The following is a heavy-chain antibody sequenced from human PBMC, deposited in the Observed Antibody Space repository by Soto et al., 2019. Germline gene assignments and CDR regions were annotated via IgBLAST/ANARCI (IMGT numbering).Heavy chain of an antibody. CDR3: ATAPGYWGSAPLDY. D-gene: IGHD2-8*02. V-gene: IGHV3-15*07. CDR2: IRSQTDGGTT. J-gene: IGHJ4*02. CDR1: GLTFSNAW. Sequence: EVQLVESGGGLVKPGGSLRLSCVASGLTFSNAWMNWVRQVPGKGLEWVGRIRSQTDGGTTDYTAPVNARFSISRDDSKNTLYLQMNSLKTEDTAVYYCATAPGYWGSAPLDYWGQGTLVTVSS.